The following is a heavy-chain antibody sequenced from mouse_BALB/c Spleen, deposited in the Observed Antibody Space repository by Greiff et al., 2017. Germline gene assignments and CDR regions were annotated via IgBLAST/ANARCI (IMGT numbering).Heavy chain of an antibody. CDR1: GFTFSSYT. CDR3: ARRFDYGSSPYFDV. Sequence: EVNVVESGGGLVQPGGSLKLSCAASGFTFSSYTMSWVRQTPAKRLEWVAYISNGGGSTYYPDTVKGRFTIPRDNAKNTLYLQMSSLKSEDTAMYYCARRFDYGSSPYFDVWGAGTTVTVSS. V-gene: IGHV5-12-2*01. CDR2: ISNGGGST. J-gene: IGHJ1*01. D-gene: IGHD1-1*01.